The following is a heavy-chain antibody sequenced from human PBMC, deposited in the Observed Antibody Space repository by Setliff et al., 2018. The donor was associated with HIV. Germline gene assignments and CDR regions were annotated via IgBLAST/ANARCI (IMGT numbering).Heavy chain of an antibody. D-gene: IGHD5-18*01. CDR2: IYTSGST. CDR1: GGSLSNYY. CDR3: ARGSRGYSYAYYYYYMDV. Sequence: PSETLSLTCNVSGGSLSNYYWGWIRQSPGKGLEWIGHIYTSGSTNYNPSLKSRVTISVDTSKNQFSLKLSSVTAADTAVYYCARGSRGYSYAYYYYYMDVWGKGTTVTVSS. V-gene: IGHV4-59*01. J-gene: IGHJ6*03.